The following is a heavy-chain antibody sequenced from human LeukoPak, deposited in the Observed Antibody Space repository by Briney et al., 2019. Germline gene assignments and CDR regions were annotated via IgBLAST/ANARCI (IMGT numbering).Heavy chain of an antibody. CDR2: ISASGTTI. CDR3: ARDLGSGSNYRYYYGMDV. J-gene: IGHJ6*02. D-gene: IGHD1-26*01. CDR1: GFTFIYYS. V-gene: IGHV3-48*02. Sequence: GALRLSCAASGFTFIYYSINWVRQAPGKGLEWVSYISASGTTIYYADSVKGRFIISRDNAQSSLYLQMNSLRDEDTAVYYCARDLGSGSNYRYYYGMDVWGQGTTVTVSS.